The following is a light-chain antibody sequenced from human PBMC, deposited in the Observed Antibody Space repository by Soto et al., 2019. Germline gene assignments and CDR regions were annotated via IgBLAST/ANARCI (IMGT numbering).Light chain of an antibody. CDR2: EGS. CDR3: CSYAGSSTYVV. Sequence: QSALTQPASVSGSPGQSITISCTGTSSDVGRYNLVSWYQQHPGKAPKLMIYEGSKRPSGVSNRFSGTKSGNTASLTISGPQAEDEADYYCCSYAGSSTYVVFGGGTKLTVL. V-gene: IGLV2-23*01. CDR1: SSDVGRYNL. J-gene: IGLJ2*01.